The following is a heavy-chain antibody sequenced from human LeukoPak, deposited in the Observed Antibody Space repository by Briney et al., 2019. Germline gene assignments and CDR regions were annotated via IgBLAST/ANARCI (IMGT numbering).Heavy chain of an antibody. V-gene: IGHV3-23*01. CDR2: ISGSGGST. CDR3: AKDGSIVVVTASDAFDI. D-gene: IGHD2-21*02. CDR1: GFTFSSCA. Sequence: GGSLRLSCAASGFTFSSCAMSWVRQAPGKGLEWVSAISGSGGSTYYADSVKGRFTISRDNSKNTLYLQMNSLRAEDTAVYYRAKDGSIVVVTASDAFDIWGQGTMVTVSS. J-gene: IGHJ3*02.